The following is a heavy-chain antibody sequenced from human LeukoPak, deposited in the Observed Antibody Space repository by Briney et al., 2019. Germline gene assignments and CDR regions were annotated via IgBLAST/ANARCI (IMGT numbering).Heavy chain of an antibody. Sequence: SETLSLTCAVYGGSFSGYYWSWIRQPPGKGLEWIGEINHSGSTNYNPSLKSRVTISVDTSKNQFSLKLSSVTAADTAVYYCARERLPVLLWFGEFDYWGQGTLVTVSS. CDR3: ARERLPVLLWFGEFDY. CDR1: GGSFSGYY. CDR2: INHSGST. D-gene: IGHD3-10*01. J-gene: IGHJ4*02. V-gene: IGHV4-34*01.